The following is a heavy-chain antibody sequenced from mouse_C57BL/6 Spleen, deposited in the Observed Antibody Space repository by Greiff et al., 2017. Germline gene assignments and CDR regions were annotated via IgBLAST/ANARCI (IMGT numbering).Heavy chain of an antibody. D-gene: IGHD1-1*01. CDR3: ARGYCGSSWGYFDY. V-gene: IGHV1-61*01. J-gene: IGHJ2*01. CDR2: IYPSDSET. CDR1: GYTFTSYW. Sequence: VQLQQPGAELVRPGSSVTLSCKASGYTFTSYWMDWVKQRPGQGLEWIGNIYPSDSETHYNQKFKDKATLTVDKSSSTAYMQLSSLTSEDSAVYYCARGYCGSSWGYFDYWGQGTTLTVSS.